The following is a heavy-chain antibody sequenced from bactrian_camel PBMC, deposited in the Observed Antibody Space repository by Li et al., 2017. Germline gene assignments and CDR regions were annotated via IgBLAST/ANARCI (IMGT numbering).Heavy chain of an antibody. J-gene: IGHJ6*01. D-gene: IGHD2*01. Sequence: VQLVESGGGSVQTGGSLRLTCTASRYTDTSYCMGWFRHVPGKEREGVAALNSDGDIIYKESVKGRFTVSRDNAKNTIVLQMIDLKPEDSGMYYCAAHAGRYCYWTSFGYWGQGTQVTV. CDR2: LNSDGDII. CDR1: RYTDTSYC. CDR3: AAHAGRYCYWTSFGY. V-gene: IGHV3S40*01.